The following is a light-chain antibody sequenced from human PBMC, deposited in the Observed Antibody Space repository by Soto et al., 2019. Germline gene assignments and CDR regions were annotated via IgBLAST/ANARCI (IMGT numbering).Light chain of an antibody. V-gene: IGKV3-11*01. CDR2: DAS. J-gene: IGKJ4*01. CDR1: QSVSSY. CDR3: QRRSNWLT. Sequence: EIVLTQSPATLSLSPGERATLSCRASQSVSSYLAWYQQKPGQAPMLLIYDASNRATGIPARFSGSGSGKYFTLTISSLEPEDFAVYYCQRRSNWLTFGGGTKVEIK.